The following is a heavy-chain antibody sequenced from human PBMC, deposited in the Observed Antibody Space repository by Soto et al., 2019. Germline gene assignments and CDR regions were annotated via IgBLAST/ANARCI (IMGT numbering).Heavy chain of an antibody. J-gene: IGHJ5*02. CDR3: ARDQGGQSGNFIFDP. CDR1: GFSFSDYV. V-gene: IGHV3-33*01. D-gene: IGHD2-21*01. Sequence: QVQLVESGGGVVQPGRSLRLSCAASGFSFSDYVMHWVRQAPGKGLDWVAVMWYHGRDLFYADSVKGRFTISRDNSKNTLYLQMNSLRDADTAVYYCARDQGGQSGNFIFDPWGQGTLVTVSS. CDR2: MWYHGRDL.